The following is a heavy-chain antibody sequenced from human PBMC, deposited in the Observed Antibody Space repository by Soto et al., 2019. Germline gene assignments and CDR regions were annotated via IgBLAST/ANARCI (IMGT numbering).Heavy chain of an antibody. CDR2: INHSGST. CDR1: GGSFSGYY. Sequence: SETLSLTCAVYGGSFSGYYWSWIRQPPGKGLEWIGEINHSGSTNYNPSFKSRVTISIDTSKNQFSLKLSSVTATDTAVYYCARQRTTVVTQAYFDHWGQGALVTVSS. CDR3: ARQRTTVVTQAYFDH. J-gene: IGHJ4*02. D-gene: IGHD2-21*02. V-gene: IGHV4-34*01.